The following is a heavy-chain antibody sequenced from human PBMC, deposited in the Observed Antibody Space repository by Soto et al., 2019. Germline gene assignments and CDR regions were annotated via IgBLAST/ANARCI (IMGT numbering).Heavy chain of an antibody. CDR3: ATVSGTGRYTYGLDY. J-gene: IGHJ4*02. Sequence: QVQLVQSGAEVKRPGSSVKVSCKASGGSFSSYAISWVRQAPGQGLEWMGGIIPVFGTGIYAQKLQGRVTITADKSTKTAYMELSSLRYDDTAGYFCATVSGTGRYTYGLDYWGQGTVVTVS. V-gene: IGHV1-69*06. D-gene: IGHD5-18*01. CDR1: GGSFSSYA. CDR2: IIPVFGTG.